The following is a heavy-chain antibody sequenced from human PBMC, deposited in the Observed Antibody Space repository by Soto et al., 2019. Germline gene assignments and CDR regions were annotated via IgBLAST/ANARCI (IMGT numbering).Heavy chain of an antibody. CDR3: ARDVAGGSRLGELSEYFDY. CDR2: IFYSGST. CDR1: GGSISSYY. D-gene: IGHD3-16*02. Sequence: SETLSLTCTVSGGSISSYYWSWIRQPPGKGLEWIGYIFYSGSTNYNPSLKSRVTISVDTSKNQFSLKLSSVTAADTAVYYCARDVAGGSRLGELSEYFDYWGQGIQVTVSS. J-gene: IGHJ4*02. V-gene: IGHV4-59*01.